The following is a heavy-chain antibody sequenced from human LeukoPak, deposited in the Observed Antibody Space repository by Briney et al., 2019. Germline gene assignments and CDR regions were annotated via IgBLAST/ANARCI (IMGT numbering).Heavy chain of an antibody. Sequence: ASVKVSCKASGYTFSSYDINWVRQATGQGLEWMGWMNPNSGNTGYAQKFQGRVTMTRNTSISTAYMELSSLRSEDTAVYYCARSYSGSYWDYYYGMDVCGQGTTVTVSS. D-gene: IGHD1-26*01. CDR2: MNPNSGNT. CDR1: GYTFSSYD. J-gene: IGHJ6*02. CDR3: ARSYSGSYWDYYYGMDV. V-gene: IGHV1-8*01.